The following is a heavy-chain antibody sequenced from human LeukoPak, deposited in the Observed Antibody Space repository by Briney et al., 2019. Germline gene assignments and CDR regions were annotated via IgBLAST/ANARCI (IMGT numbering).Heavy chain of an antibody. J-gene: IGHJ3*02. CDR3: AKSPYYDSSGDAFEI. CDR2: IGASGSST. CDR1: KFIFSEYA. D-gene: IGHD3-22*01. Sequence: GGSLRLSCAASKFIFSEYAMDWVRQAPGKGLELVAAIGASGSSTYYAASVEGRFTISRDNSKETLYLQMDSLRADDTAVYFCAKSPYYDSSGDAFEIWGQGTLVTVSS. V-gene: IGHV3-23*01.